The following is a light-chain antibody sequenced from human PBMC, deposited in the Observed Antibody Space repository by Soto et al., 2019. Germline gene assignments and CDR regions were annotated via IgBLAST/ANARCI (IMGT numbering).Light chain of an antibody. V-gene: IGLV2-14*01. J-gene: IGLJ1*01. Sequence: QSALTQPASVSGSPGQSITISCTGTSSDVGGYNYVSWYQQHPGKAPKLMIYEVSNRPSGVSKRFSGSKSGNTASLTISGLQAEDEADYYCSSYTSSSTRGFGTGTKATVL. CDR1: SSDVGGYNY. CDR3: SSYTSSSTRG. CDR2: EVS.